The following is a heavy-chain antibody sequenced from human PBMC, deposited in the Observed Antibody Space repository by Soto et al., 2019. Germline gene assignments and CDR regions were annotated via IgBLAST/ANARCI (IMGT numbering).Heavy chain of an antibody. J-gene: IGHJ1*01. CDR2: IYHSGST. V-gene: IGHV4-4*02. CDR3: ARDGTPPLQQWLAIGVWVYFQH. D-gene: IGHD6-19*01. CDR1: GGSISSSNW. Sequence: SETLSLTCAVSGGSISSSNWWSWVRQPPGKGLEWIGEIYHSGSTNYNPSLKSRVTISVDKSKNQFSLKLSSVTAADTAVYYCARDGTPPLQQWLAIGVWVYFQHWGQGTLVTVSS.